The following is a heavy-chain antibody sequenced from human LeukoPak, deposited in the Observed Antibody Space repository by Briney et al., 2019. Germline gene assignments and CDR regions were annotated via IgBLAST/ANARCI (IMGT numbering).Heavy chain of an antibody. J-gene: IGHJ4*02. V-gene: IGHV3-48*04. Sequence: GGSLRLSCAASGFTFSSYSMNWVRQAPGKGLEWVSYISSSSSTIYYADSVKGRFTISRGNAKNSLYLQMNSLRAEDTAVYYCARDGCYDSSGYCFDYWGQGTLVTVSS. D-gene: IGHD3-22*01. CDR1: GFTFSSYS. CDR3: ARDGCYDSSGYCFDY. CDR2: ISSSSSTI.